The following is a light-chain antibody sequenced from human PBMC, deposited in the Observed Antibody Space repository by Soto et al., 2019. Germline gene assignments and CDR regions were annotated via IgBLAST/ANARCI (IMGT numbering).Light chain of an antibody. CDR1: QSVSSNY. V-gene: IGKV3-20*01. CDR3: QQYNNYPYT. CDR2: AAS. Sequence: EIVLTQSPGTLSLSPGERATLSCRASQSVSSNYLAWFQQKPGQAPRLLIYAASSRATGIPDRFSGSGSGTDFTLTISRLESEDFATYYCQQYNNYPYTFGQGTKLLIK. J-gene: IGKJ2*01.